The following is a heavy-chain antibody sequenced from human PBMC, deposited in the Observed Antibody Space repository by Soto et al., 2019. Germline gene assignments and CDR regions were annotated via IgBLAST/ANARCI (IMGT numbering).Heavy chain of an antibody. V-gene: IGHV4-31*03. J-gene: IGHJ5*02. CDR3: ARVLRLERRQDWFDP. D-gene: IGHD1-1*01. Sequence: SETLSLTCTVSGGSISSGGYYWSWIHQHPGKGLEWIGYIYYSGSTYYNPSLKSRVTISVDTSKNQFSLKLSSVTAADTAVYYCARVLRLERRQDWFDPWGQGTLVTVSS. CDR1: GGSISSGGYY. CDR2: IYYSGST.